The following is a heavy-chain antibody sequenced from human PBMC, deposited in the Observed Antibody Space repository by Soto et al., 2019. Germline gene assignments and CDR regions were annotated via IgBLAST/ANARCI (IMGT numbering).Heavy chain of an antibody. CDR1: GGSFTSNNW. Sequence: QVQLQESGPGLVKPSGTLSLTCAVSGGSFTSNNWWTWVRQPPGQGLEWIGEIYRTGSTNYNPSLKSRVTISLDKSENQFSLKVTSLTAGDTAVYYCASRDPGTSVDYWGQGTLVTVSS. V-gene: IGHV4-4*02. CDR3: ASRDPGTSVDY. CDR2: IYRTGST. J-gene: IGHJ4*02. D-gene: IGHD1-7*01.